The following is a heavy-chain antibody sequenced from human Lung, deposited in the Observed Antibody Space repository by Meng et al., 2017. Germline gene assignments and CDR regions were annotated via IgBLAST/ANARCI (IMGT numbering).Heavy chain of an antibody. CDR1: GYNFPDYY. V-gene: IGHV1-2*06. D-gene: IGHD6-25*01. J-gene: IGHJ4*02. Sequence: QGHVVESGAEGKKPGASVKVSCKPSGYNFPDYYIHWVRRAPGQGLEWMGRINPKSGDTHYAQKFQARVTMTGDTSISTAYMELSGLRSDDTAMYYCARDEDISAAGKLFGDYWGQGTLVTVSS. CDR3: ARDEDISAAGKLFGDY. CDR2: INPKSGDT.